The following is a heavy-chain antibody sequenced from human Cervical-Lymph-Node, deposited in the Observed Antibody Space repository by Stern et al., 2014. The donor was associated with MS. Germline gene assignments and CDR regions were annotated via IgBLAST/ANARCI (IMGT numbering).Heavy chain of an antibody. Sequence: VQLVESGAEVKKPGASVQVSCKASGYTFTGYYMHWVRQAPGQGLEWMGWINLNSGGANYAQKLQGRVTMTRDTSINTAYMELSRLKSDDTAVYYCVRERGGNSGFDYWGQGTLVTVSS. V-gene: IGHV1-2*02. CDR2: INLNSGGA. J-gene: IGHJ4*02. CDR1: GYTFTGYY. D-gene: IGHD4-23*01. CDR3: VRERGGNSGFDY.